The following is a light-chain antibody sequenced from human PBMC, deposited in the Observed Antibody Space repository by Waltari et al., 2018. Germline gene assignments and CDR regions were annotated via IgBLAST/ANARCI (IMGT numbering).Light chain of an antibody. CDR3: QQDNNWPPGGT. CDR2: GAS. Sequence: EIVMTQSPATLSVSPGERATLSCRASQRVSSNLAWYQQKPGQAPRLLIYGASTRATGIPARFSGSGSGTEFTLTISSLQSEDFAVYYCQQDNNWPPGGTFGQGTKVEIK. CDR1: QRVSSN. V-gene: IGKV3-15*01. J-gene: IGKJ1*01.